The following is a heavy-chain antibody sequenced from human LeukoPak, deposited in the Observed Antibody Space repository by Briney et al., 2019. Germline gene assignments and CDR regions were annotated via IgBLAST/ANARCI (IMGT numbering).Heavy chain of an antibody. Sequence: PGGSLRLFCAASGFTFTSHTMNWVRQAPGKGLEWVAFIRYDGSNKYYADSVKGRFTISRDNSKNTLYLQMNSLRAEDTAVYYCAKSPAASGGYWGQGTLVTVSS. D-gene: IGHD2-2*01. J-gene: IGHJ4*02. CDR3: AKSPAASGGY. CDR1: GFTFTSHT. CDR2: IRYDGSNK. V-gene: IGHV3-30*02.